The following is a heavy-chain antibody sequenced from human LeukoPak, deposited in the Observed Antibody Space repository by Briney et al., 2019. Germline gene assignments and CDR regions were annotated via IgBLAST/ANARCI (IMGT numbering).Heavy chain of an antibody. D-gene: IGHD2-15*01. CDR1: GYTFIGCY. CDR3: ATLLRGGYCSGGSCRYYFDY. CDR2: INPNRGGT. Sequence: ASVKVSCKASGYTFIGCYMHWVRQAPGQGREWMGWINPNRGGTNYAQKLQGRLTMTRDTSIRVPYMELSRLRYDDTAGYSCATLLRGGYCSGGSCRYYFDYWGQGALVTVSS. J-gene: IGHJ4*02. V-gene: IGHV1-2*02.